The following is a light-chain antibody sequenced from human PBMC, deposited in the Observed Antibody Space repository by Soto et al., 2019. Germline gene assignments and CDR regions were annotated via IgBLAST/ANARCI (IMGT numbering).Light chain of an antibody. CDR1: TSNIGSNH. V-gene: IGLV1-47*01. CDR2: RTD. Sequence: QSVLTQPPSASGTPGQGVTISCSGSTSNIGSNHVNWYQHLPGTAPKLLIYRTDQRPSGVPDRFSGSKSGTSAFLAISGLRSEDEADYYCATWDDSLVFGGGTQLTVL. CDR3: ATWDDSLV. J-gene: IGLJ2*01.